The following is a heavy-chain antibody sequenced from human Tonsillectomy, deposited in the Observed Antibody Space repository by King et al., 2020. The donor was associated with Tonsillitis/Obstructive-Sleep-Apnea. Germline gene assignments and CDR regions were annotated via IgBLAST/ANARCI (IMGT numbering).Heavy chain of an antibody. CDR3: ARDLSIAYFDY. CDR1: AFAFSYYT. J-gene: IGHJ4*02. Sequence: VQLVESGGGLVNPGGSLMLSCEASAFAFSYYTFDWVRKAPGKCLDWVSSIYATVNHVYYADSVKGRFTISRDNAKKSLYLEMTSLRADDTAEYYCARDLSIAYFDYWGQGTLVTVSS. CDR2: IYATVNHV. V-gene: IGHV3-21*01.